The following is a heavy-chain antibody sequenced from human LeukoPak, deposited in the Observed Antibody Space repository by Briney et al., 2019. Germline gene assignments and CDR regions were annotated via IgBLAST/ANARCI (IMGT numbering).Heavy chain of an antibody. CDR1: GFTFSSYA. D-gene: IGHD6-6*01. CDR2: ISGSGGST. J-gene: IGHJ4*02. Sequence: GGSLRLSCGASGFTFSSYAMSWVRQAPGKGLEWVSAISGSGGSTHYADSVKGRFTISRDNSKNTLYLQMNSLRAEDTAVYYCAKGSEYSSSVFDYWGQGTLVTVSS. CDR3: AKGSEYSSSVFDY. V-gene: IGHV3-23*01.